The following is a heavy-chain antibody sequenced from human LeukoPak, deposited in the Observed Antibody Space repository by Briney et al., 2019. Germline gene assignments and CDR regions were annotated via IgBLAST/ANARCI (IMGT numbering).Heavy chain of an antibody. CDR3: ARDLGIVGATGDY. V-gene: IGHV3-23*01. CDR1: GFTFISYA. D-gene: IGHD1-26*01. Sequence: GGSLRLSWAAAGFTFISYAISWVRQARGEGLEWVSAIRGSGGSTSYADSVKGRFTISRDNSKNTLYLQMNSLRAEDTAVYYCARDLGIVGATGDYWGQGTLVTVSS. CDR2: IRGSGGST. J-gene: IGHJ4*02.